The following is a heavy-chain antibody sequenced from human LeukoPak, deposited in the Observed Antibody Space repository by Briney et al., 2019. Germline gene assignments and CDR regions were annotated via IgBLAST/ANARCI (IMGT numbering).Heavy chain of an antibody. D-gene: IGHD4-17*01. CDR2: IKSKTDGGTT. CDR3: TTTHYGDYVLVGFDY. J-gene: IGHJ4*02. CDR1: GFTFSNAW. V-gene: IGHV3-15*01. Sequence: KPGGSLRLSCAASGFTFSNAWMSWVRQAPGKGREWVGRIKSKTDGGTTDYAAPVKGRFTISRDDSKNTLYLQMNSLKTEDTAVYYCTTTHYGDYVLVGFDYWGQGTLVTVSS.